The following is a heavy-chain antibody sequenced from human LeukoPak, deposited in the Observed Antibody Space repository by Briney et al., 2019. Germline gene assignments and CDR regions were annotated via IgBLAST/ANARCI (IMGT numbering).Heavy chain of an antibody. Sequence: SETLSLTCAVSGGSISSGGYSWTWIRQPPRKGLEWVGYIYLSRSTYYNPSLKSRSTISVDRSKNQFSLKLSSVTAADTAVYYCARESGYSGYDYFDYWGQGTLVTVSS. CDR3: ARESGYSGYDYFDY. V-gene: IGHV4-30-2*01. D-gene: IGHD5-12*01. CDR1: GGSISSGGYS. CDR2: IYLSRST. J-gene: IGHJ4*02.